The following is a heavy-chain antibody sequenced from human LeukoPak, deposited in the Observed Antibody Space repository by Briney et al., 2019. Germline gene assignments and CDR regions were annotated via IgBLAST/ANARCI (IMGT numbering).Heavy chain of an antibody. CDR3: ARGAAGSSSYFDY. J-gene: IGHJ4*02. Sequence: PGGSLRLSCAASGFTFSSYSMNWVRQAPGKGLEWVSSISSSSSYIYYADSVKGRFTISRDNAKNSLYPQMNSLRAEDTAVYYCARGAAGSSSYFDYWGQGTLVTVSS. CDR1: GFTFSSYS. D-gene: IGHD6-6*01. V-gene: IGHV3-21*01. CDR2: ISSSSSYI.